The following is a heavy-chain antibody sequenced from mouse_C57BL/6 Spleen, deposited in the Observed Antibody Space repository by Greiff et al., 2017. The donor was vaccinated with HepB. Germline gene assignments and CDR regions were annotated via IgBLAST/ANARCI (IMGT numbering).Heavy chain of an antibody. J-gene: IGHJ3*01. V-gene: IGHV5-17*01. Sequence: EVQLQESGGGLVKPGGSLKLSCAASGFTFSDYGMHWVRQAPEKGLGWVAYISSGSSTIYYADTVKGRFTISRDNAKNTQFLQMTSLRSEDTAMYYCARGAAQATAWFAYWGQGTLVTVSA. CDR3: ARGAAQATAWFAY. D-gene: IGHD3-2*02. CDR2: ISSGSSTI. CDR1: GFTFSDYG.